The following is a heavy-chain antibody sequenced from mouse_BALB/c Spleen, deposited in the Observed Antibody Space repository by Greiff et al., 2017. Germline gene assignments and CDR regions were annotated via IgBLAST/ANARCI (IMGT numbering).Heavy chain of an antibody. Sequence: DVMLVESGGGLVQPGGSLKLSCAASGFTFSSYTMSWVRQTPEKRLEWVAYISNGGGSTYYPDTVKGRFTISRDNAKNTLYLQMSSLKSEDTAMYYCARLDGYYTWFAYWGQGTLVTVSA. CDR3: ARLDGYYTWFAY. D-gene: IGHD2-3*01. J-gene: IGHJ3*01. V-gene: IGHV5-12-2*01. CDR1: GFTFSSYT. CDR2: ISNGGGST.